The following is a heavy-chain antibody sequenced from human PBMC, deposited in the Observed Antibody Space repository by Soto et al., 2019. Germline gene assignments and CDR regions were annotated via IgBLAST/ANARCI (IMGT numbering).Heavy chain of an antibody. Sequence: QVQLVQSGAEVKKPGSSVKVSCKASGGTFSSYAISWVRQAPGQGLEWMGGIIPIFGTANYAQKFQGRVTITADESTSTAYMELSSLRSEDTAVYYCARGLAIQLWPPLYYYGMDVWGQGTTVTVSS. CDR3: ARGLAIQLWPPLYYYGMDV. V-gene: IGHV1-69*12. D-gene: IGHD5-18*01. CDR2: IIPIFGTA. CDR1: GGTFSSYA. J-gene: IGHJ6*02.